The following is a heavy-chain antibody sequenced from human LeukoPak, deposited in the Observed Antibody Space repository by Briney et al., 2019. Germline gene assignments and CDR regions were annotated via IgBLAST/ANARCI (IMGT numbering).Heavy chain of an antibody. V-gene: IGHV3-23*01. CDR1: GFTFSSYA. Sequence: PGGSLRLSCAASGFTFSSYAMSWVRQAPGKGLEWVSAISGSGGSTYYADSVKGRFTISRDNSKNTLYLQMNSLRAEDTAVYYCAKVWRKYRSSWYVGFDYWGQGTLVTVSS. J-gene: IGHJ4*02. CDR3: AKVWRKYRSSWYVGFDY. D-gene: IGHD6-13*01. CDR2: ISGSGGST.